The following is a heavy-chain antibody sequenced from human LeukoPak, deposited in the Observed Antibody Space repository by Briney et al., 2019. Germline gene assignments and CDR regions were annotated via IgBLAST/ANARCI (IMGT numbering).Heavy chain of an antibody. CDR1: GFTFSSYA. D-gene: IGHD4-17*01. J-gene: IGHJ4*02. CDR3: AKDLRDYGDYDAFDY. V-gene: IGHV3-23*01. CDR2: ISGSGGST. Sequence: PGGSLRLSCAASGFTFSSYAMSWVRQAPGKGLEWVSDISGSGGSTYYADSVKGRFPILRYNSKNTLHLQINSLRAEDTSVYYCAKDLRDYGDYDAFDYWGQGTLVTVSS.